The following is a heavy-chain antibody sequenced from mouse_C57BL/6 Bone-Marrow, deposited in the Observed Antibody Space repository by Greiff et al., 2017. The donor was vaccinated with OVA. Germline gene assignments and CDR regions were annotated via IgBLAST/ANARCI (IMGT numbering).Heavy chain of an antibody. CDR2: ISSGSSTI. V-gene: IGHV5-17*01. J-gene: IGHJ4*01. CDR1: GFTFSDYG. CDR3: ADTLYYAMDY. Sequence: EVKLVESGGGLVKPGGSLKLSCAASGFTFSDYGMHWVRQAPEKGLEWVAYISSGSSTIYYADTVKGRFTISRDNAKNNLFLQMTSLRSEDTAMYYCADTLYYAMDYWGQGTSVTVSS.